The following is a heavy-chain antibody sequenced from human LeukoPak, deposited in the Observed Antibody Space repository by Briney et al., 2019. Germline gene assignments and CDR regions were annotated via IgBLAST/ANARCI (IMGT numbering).Heavy chain of an antibody. CDR3: AKDIQYSSSSGFDS. J-gene: IGHJ4*02. CDR1: GFTFDDYA. CDR2: ISWNSARI. V-gene: IGHV3-9*03. D-gene: IGHD6-6*01. Sequence: PVRSLRLSCAASGFTFDDYAMHWVRQAPGKGLEWVSGISWNSARIGYADSVKGRFTISRDNAKNSLYLQMNSLRAEDMALYYCAKDIQYSSSSGFDSWGQGTLVTVSS.